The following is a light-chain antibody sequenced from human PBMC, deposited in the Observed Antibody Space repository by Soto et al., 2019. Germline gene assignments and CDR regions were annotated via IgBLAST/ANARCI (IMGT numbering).Light chain of an antibody. CDR3: HQYYSTPRT. CDR1: QSVLSNSNNKDY. CDR2: WAS. J-gene: IGKJ1*01. V-gene: IGKV4-1*01. Sequence: DIGLTQAPDSLAVSMGERATINCTSSQSVLSNSNNKDYLTWYQQKPGQPPNLLIYWASTREFGVPDRFSGSGSGTDFTLTISSLQAEDVAVYYCHQYYSTPRTFGHGTKVDI.